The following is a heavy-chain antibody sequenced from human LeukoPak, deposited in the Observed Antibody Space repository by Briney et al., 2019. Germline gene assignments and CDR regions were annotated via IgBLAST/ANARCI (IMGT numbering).Heavy chain of an antibody. CDR3: ARGFSLEWLLS. V-gene: IGHV1-18*01. CDR1: GYTFTSYR. D-gene: IGHD3-3*01. CDR2: ISAYNGNT. J-gene: IGHJ5*02. Sequence: ASVKVSCKSSGYTFTSYRISWVRQAPGQGLEWMGWISAYNGNTNYAQKLQGRVTITTDTATSTAYMELRSLRSDDTAVYYCARGFSLEWLLSWGQGTLVTVSS.